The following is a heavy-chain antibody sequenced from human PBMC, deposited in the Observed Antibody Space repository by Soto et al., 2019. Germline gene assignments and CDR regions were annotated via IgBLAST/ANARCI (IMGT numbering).Heavy chain of an antibody. J-gene: IGHJ4*02. V-gene: IGHV1-69*13. CDR2: IIPMFDIV. D-gene: IGHD6-13*01. CDR1: GGTFGVNA. Sequence: SVKGSCKAAGGTFGVNAGSWVRQAPGQGLEWMGGIIPMFDIVHFAQKFQGRVTITADEFTSTAYMELSSLRSEDTAVYYCAREAEHDYFDYWGQAPPVTVSS. CDR3: AREAEHDYFDY.